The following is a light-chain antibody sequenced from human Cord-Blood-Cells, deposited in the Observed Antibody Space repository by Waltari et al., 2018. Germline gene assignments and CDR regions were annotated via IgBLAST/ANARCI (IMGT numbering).Light chain of an antibody. V-gene: IGLV2-14*01. CDR1: SSDVGGSNY. Sequence: QSALTQPASVSGSPGPSTTISCTGTSSDVGGSNYVSWYQQHPGKAPKLMIYDVSTRPSGVSNRFSGSKSGNTASLTISGLQAEDDADYYCSSYTSSSTLVFGTGTKVTVL. CDR2: DVS. J-gene: IGLJ1*01. CDR3: SSYTSSSTLV.